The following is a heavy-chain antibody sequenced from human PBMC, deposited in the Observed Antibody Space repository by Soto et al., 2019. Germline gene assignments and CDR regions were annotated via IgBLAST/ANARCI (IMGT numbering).Heavy chain of an antibody. Sequence: QVQLQESGPGLVKPSQTLSLTCTVSGGPISSGGYYWSWIRQHPGKGLEWIGYIYYSGSTYYNPSLKSRVTIAVDTSKNQSSLKLSSVTAADTAVYYCAREEGGGYDHRWFDPWGQGTLVTVSS. CDR2: IYYSGST. J-gene: IGHJ5*02. V-gene: IGHV4-31*03. CDR3: AREEGGGYDHRWFDP. D-gene: IGHD5-12*01. CDR1: GGPISSGGYY.